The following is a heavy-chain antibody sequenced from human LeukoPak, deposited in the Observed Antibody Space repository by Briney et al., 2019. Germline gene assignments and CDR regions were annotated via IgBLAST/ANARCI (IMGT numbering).Heavy chain of an antibody. Sequence: SETLSLTCAVSGYSISSGYYWGWIRQPPGEGLEWIGSIYHSGSTYYNPSLKSRVTISVDTSKNQFSLKLSSVTAADTAVYYCARQTWYYDILTGYYVRYFDYWGQGTLVTVSS. V-gene: IGHV4-38-2*01. CDR2: IYHSGST. CDR1: GYSISSGYY. D-gene: IGHD3-9*01. J-gene: IGHJ4*02. CDR3: ARQTWYYDILTGYYVRYFDY.